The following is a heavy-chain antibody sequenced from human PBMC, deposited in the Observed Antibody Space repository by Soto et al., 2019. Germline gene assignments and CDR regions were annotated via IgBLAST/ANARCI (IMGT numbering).Heavy chain of an antibody. CDR1: GFTFSSYA. J-gene: IGHJ6*02. V-gene: IGHV3-23*01. CDR2: ISGSGGST. CDR3: AKVQYYDFWSGYYPMSYYYGMDV. Sequence: HPGGSLRLSCAASGFTFSSYAMSWVRQAPGKGLEWVSAISGSGGSTYYADSVKGRFTISRDDSKNTLYLQMNSLRAEDTAVYYCAKVQYYDFWSGYYPMSYYYGMDVWGQGTTVTVSS. D-gene: IGHD3-3*01.